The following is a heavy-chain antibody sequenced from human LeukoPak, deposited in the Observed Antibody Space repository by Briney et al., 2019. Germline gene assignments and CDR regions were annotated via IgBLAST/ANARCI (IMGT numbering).Heavy chain of an antibody. D-gene: IGHD1-26*01. V-gene: IGHV3-11*06. CDR1: GFTFSDYY. CDR2: ISSSSSYT. Sequence: GGSLRLSCAASGFTFSDYYMSWIRQAPGKGLEWVSYISSSSSYTNYADSVKGRFTISRDNAKNSLYLQMNSLRAEDTAVYYCAARTSIVGATMGLDYWGQGTLVTVSS. CDR3: AARTSIVGATMGLDY. J-gene: IGHJ4*02.